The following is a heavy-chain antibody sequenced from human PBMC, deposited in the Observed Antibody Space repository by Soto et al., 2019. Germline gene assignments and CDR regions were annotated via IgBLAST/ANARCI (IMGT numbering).Heavy chain of an antibody. CDR2: ISSSGSTI. V-gene: IGHV3-48*03. Sequence: GGSLRLSCAASGFTFSSYEMNWVRQAPGKGLEWVSYISSSGSTIYYADSVKGRFTISRDNAKNSLYLQMNSLRDEDTAVYYCASAGSSGWYGIDYWGQGTLVTVSS. CDR1: GFTFSSYE. D-gene: IGHD6-19*01. CDR3: ASAGSSGWYGIDY. J-gene: IGHJ4*02.